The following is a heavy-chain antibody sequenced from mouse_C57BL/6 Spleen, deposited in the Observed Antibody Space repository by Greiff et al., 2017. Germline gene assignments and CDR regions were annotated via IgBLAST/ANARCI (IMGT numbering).Heavy chain of an antibody. CDR2: INPNNGGT. CDR3: AMYGNYTD. V-gene: IGHV1-26*01. J-gene: IGHJ2*01. D-gene: IGHD2-10*02. Sequence: VHVKQSGPELVKPGASVKISCKASGYTFTDYYMNWVKQSHGKSLEWIGDINPNNGGTSYNQKFKGKATLTVDKSSSTAYMELRSLTSEDSAVYYCAMYGNYTDWGQGTTLTVSS. CDR1: GYTFTDYY.